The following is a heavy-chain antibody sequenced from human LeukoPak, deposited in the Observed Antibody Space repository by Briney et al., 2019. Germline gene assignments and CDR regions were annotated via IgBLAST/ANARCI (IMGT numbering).Heavy chain of an antibody. CDR2: INHSGST. D-gene: IGHD4-17*01. CDR1: GGSFSGYY. Sequence: SETLSLTCAVYGGSFSGYYWSWIRQPPGKGLEWIGEINHSGSTNYNPSLKSRVTISVDTSKNQFSLKLSSVTAADTAVDYCARAPLDQTTVTTCYFDYWGQGTLVTVSS. CDR3: ARAPLDQTTVTTCYFDY. V-gene: IGHV4-34*01. J-gene: IGHJ4*02.